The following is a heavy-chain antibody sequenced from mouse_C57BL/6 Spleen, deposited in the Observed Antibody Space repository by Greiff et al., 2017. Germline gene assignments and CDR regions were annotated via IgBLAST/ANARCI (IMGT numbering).Heavy chain of an antibody. Sequence: QVQLQQPGAELVMPGASVKLSCKASGYTFTSYWMHWVKQRPGQGLEWIGEIDPSDSYTNYNQKFKGKSTLTVDKSSSTAYMQLSSLTSEDSAVYYCARPYNHYAMDYWGQGTSVTVSS. CDR1: GYTFTSYW. J-gene: IGHJ4*01. V-gene: IGHV1-69*01. D-gene: IGHD1-3*01. CDR3: ARPYNHYAMDY. CDR2: IDPSDSYT.